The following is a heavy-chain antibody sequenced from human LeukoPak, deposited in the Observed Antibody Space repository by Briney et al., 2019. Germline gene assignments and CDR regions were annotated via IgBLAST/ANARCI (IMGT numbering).Heavy chain of an antibody. V-gene: IGHV4-59*01. J-gene: IGHJ4*02. Sequence: SETLSLTCTVSGGSISSYYWSWIRQPPGKGLEWIGYIYYSGSTNYNPSLKSRVTISVKTSKNQFSLKLRSVTAADTAVYYCARVRTTVTVFDYWGQGTLVTVSS. CDR2: IYYSGST. CDR3: ARVRTTVTVFDY. D-gene: IGHD4-17*01. CDR1: GGSISSYY.